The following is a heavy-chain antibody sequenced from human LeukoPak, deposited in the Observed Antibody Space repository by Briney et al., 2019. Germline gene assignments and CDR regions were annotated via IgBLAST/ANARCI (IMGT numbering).Heavy chain of an antibody. CDR3: AREGGNRGYFDY. Sequence: ASVTVSCKASGYTFTSYYMHWVRQAPGQGLEWMGWINPNSGGTNYAQKFQGRVTMTRDTSISTAYMELSRLRSDDTAVYYCAREGGNRGYFDYWGQGTLVTVSS. CDR1: GYTFTSYY. V-gene: IGHV1-2*02. J-gene: IGHJ4*02. D-gene: IGHD4-23*01. CDR2: INPNSGGT.